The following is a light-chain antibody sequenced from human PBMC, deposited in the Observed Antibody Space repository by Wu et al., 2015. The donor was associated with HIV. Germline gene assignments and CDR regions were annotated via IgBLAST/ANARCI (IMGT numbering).Light chain of an antibody. CDR2: DAS. CDR3: QHRSDWPT. V-gene: IGKV3-11*01. CDR1: RSVSSA. Sequence: EIVLTQSPATLSLSPGESATLSCRASRSVSSAVAWYQQKPGQAPRLLIYDASNRATGIPARFSGSGSGTEFTLTISSLEPDDFAVYYCQHRSDWPTFGQGTKVEIQ. J-gene: IGKJ1*01.